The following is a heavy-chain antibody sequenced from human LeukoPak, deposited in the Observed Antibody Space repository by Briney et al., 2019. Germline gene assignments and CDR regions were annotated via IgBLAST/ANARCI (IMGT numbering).Heavy chain of an antibody. D-gene: IGHD3-3*01. CDR3: ARDRPTITIFGVVTLPNDY. V-gene: IGHV1-2*02. CDR2: INPNSGGT. Sequence: ASVKVSCEASGYTFTGYYMHWVRQAPGQGLEWMGWINPNSGGTNYAQKFQGRVTMTRDTSISTAYMELSRLRSDDTAVYYCARDRPTITIFGVVTLPNDYWGQGTLVTVSS. J-gene: IGHJ4*02. CDR1: GYTFTGYY.